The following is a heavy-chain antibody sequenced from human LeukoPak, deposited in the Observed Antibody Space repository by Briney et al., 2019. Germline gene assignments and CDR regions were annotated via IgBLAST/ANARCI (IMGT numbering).Heavy chain of an antibody. J-gene: IGHJ4*02. V-gene: IGHV4-34*01. CDR1: GGSFSGYY. CDR3: ARDVDNIAAFDY. D-gene: IGHD6-25*01. CDR2: INHSGST. Sequence: SETLSLTCAVYGGSFSGYYWSWIRQPPGKGLECIGEINHSGSTNYNPSLKSRVTISVDTSKNQFSLKLSSVTAADTAVYYCARDVDNIAAFDYWGQGTLVTVSS.